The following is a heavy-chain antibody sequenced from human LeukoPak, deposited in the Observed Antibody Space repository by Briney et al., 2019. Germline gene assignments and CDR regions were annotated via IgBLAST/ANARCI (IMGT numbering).Heavy chain of an antibody. CDR1: GFTFSSYW. Sequence: GGSLRLSCAASGFTFSSYWMNWVRQAPGKGLVWVSRIHPDGKNTAYADSVKGRFTISRDNARNTLFLQMNSLRAEDAAVYYCASYVDTVRYDAFDVWGQGTMVTVSS. D-gene: IGHD5-18*01. CDR2: IHPDGKNT. J-gene: IGHJ3*01. CDR3: ASYVDTVRYDAFDV. V-gene: IGHV3-74*01.